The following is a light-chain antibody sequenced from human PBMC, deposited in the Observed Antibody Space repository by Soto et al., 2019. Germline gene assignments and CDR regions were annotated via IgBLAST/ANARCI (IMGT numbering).Light chain of an antibody. Sequence: DIQMTQSPSSLSASVGDRVTITCRASQSISSYLNWYQQKPGKAPNLLIYAASSLQSGVPSRFSGSGSGTAFTLTISSLQPEDFATYYCQQSYSTLTFGPGTKVDI. V-gene: IGKV1-39*01. CDR1: QSISSY. CDR2: AAS. CDR3: QQSYSTLT. J-gene: IGKJ3*01.